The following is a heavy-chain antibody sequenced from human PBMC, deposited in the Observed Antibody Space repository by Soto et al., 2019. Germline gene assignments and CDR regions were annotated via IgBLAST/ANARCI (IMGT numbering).Heavy chain of an antibody. Sequence: QVQLVESGGGVVQPGRSLRLSCAASGFTFSSYGMHWVRQAPGKGLEWVAVISYDGSNKYYADSVKGRFTISRDNSKNRLYLQRNGLRAEDTAVYYCAKVLLSGWYGGANFAYWGQGSLVTVSS. V-gene: IGHV3-30*18. J-gene: IGHJ4*02. CDR2: ISYDGSNK. CDR1: GFTFSSYG. CDR3: AKVLLSGWYGGANFAY. D-gene: IGHD6-19*01.